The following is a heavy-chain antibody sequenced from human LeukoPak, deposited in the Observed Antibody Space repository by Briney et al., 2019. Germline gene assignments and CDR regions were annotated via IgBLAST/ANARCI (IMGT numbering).Heavy chain of an antibody. CDR3: ARKGDGYNSIDY. V-gene: IGHV3-74*01. Sequence: GGSLRLSCAASGFTFSDYWMHWVRQVPGKGLVWVSRIKSDGSGTSYADSVQGRFIISRDNAKNTLYLQMNSLRAEDTAVYYCARKGDGYNSIDYWGQGTLVTVPA. J-gene: IGHJ4*02. CDR1: GFTFSDYW. D-gene: IGHD5-24*01. CDR2: IKSDGSGT.